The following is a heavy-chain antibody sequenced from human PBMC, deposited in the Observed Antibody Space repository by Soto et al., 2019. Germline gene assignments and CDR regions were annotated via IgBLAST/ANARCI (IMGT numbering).Heavy chain of an antibody. CDR2: TYHSGTT. D-gene: IGHD6-13*01. V-gene: IGHV4-4*02. CDR3: AREVNSSPARGPNWFDP. CDR1: GASINNSHW. Sequence: QGQLQESAPGLVQPSGTLSLTCAVSGASINNSHWWSGDRQTPGKGLEWIGETYHSGTTNYNPSLKTRVTISIDKSKNQFSLKMNSVTAADTAVYYCAREVNSSPARGPNWFDPWGQGTLVTVSS. J-gene: IGHJ5*02.